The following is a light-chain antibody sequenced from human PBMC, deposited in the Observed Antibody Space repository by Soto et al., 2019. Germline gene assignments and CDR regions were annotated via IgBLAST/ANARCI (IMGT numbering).Light chain of an antibody. CDR2: EVS. V-gene: IGLV2-8*01. Sequence: QSALTQPPSASGSPGQSVTISCTGTSSDFGGYNYVSWYQQHPGKAPKLMIYEVSKRPSGVPDRCSGSKSGNTASLTVSGLQAEDEADYYCSSYAGNNVVFGGGTKLTV. CDR3: SSYAGNNVV. J-gene: IGLJ2*01. CDR1: SSDFGGYNY.